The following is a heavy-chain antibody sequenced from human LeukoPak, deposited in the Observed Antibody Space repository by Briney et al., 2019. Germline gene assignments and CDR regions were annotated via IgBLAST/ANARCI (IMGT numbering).Heavy chain of an antibody. V-gene: IGHV4-4*02. CDR3: ARVGRQQLAYFDY. Sequence: SGTLSLTCAVSGGSISSSNWWSWVRQPPGKGLEWIGEIYHSGSTNYNPSLKSRVTISVDKSKNQFSLKLSSVTAADTAVYYCARVGRQQLAYFDYWGQGTLVTASS. CDR1: GGSISSSNW. CDR2: IYHSGST. J-gene: IGHJ4*02. D-gene: IGHD6-13*01.